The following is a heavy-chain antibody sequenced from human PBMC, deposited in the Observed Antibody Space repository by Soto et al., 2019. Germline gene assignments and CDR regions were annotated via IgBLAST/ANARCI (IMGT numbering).Heavy chain of an antibody. CDR1: GFTLDDYT. CDR3: AKDRAVVVPVSTSYFHYYGLDV. D-gene: IGHD2-2*01. V-gene: IGHV3-9*01. CDR2: VGWNGGDI. Sequence: GGSLRLSCAASGFTLDDYTMHWVRQAPGKGLEWVAGVGWNGGDIVYADSVKGRFTVSRDNTKNSLYLEMNSLRTEDTAIYYCAKDRAVVVPVSTSYFHYYGLDVWGQGTTVTVSS. J-gene: IGHJ6*02.